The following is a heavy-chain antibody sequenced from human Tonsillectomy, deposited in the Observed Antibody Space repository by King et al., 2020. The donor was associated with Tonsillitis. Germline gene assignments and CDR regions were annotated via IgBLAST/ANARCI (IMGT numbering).Heavy chain of an antibody. D-gene: IGHD5-24*01. Sequence: VQLVESGGVVVQPGGSLRLSCAASGFTFDEYAMHWVRHAPGKGLEWVSLIRWDGGSTYYADSVKGRFTISRDNSKNSLYLQMNSLRTEDTALYYCAKDIGGRDGNHLHYWGQGTLVTVSS. CDR1: GFTFDEYA. V-gene: IGHV3-43*01. CDR3: AKDIGGRDGNHLHY. J-gene: IGHJ4*02. CDR2: IRWDGGST.